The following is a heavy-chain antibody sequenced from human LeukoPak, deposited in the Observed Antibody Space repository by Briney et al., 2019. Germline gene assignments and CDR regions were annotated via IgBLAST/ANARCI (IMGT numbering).Heavy chain of an antibody. D-gene: IGHD3-16*01. J-gene: IGHJ5*02. V-gene: IGHV4-59*08. CDR1: VGSIRSHY. Sequence: PSETLSLTCSVSVGSIRSHYWSCIRQSPGKGLEWIGFTYYTGTSNSNPSLKSRVIMSTDPSKNQVSLRLTSVTAADTAIYYCARLRDSLGFHNWFDPWGQGILVTVSS. CDR3: ARLRDSLGFHNWFDP. CDR2: TYYTGTS.